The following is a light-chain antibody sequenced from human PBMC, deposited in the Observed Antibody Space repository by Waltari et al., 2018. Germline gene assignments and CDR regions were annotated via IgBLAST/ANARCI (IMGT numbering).Light chain of an antibody. Sequence: QSALTQPHSVSGSPGQSVTISCTGTSSDVGGYHYVSWYQQHPGKAPKLMIYDVSKRPSGVPDRFSGSKAGNTASLTISGLQAEDDADYYCCSYAGSSYVFGTGTKVTVL. J-gene: IGLJ1*01. V-gene: IGLV2-11*01. CDR3: CSYAGSSYV. CDR2: DVS. CDR1: SSDVGGYHY.